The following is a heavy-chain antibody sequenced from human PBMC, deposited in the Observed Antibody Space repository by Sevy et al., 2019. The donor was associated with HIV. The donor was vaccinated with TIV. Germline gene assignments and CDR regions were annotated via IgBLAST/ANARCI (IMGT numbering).Heavy chain of an antibody. J-gene: IGHJ6*02. CDR3: AKARVPITMASGARGMDV. D-gene: IGHD3-10*01. CDR1: GFTFSSYG. V-gene: IGHV3-30*02. CDR2: IRYDGSNK. Sequence: GESLKISCAASGFTFSSYGMHWVRQAPGKGLEWVAFIRYDGSNKYYADSVKGRFTISRDNSKNTLYLQMNSLRAEDTAVYYCAKARVPITMASGARGMDVWGQGTTVTVSS.